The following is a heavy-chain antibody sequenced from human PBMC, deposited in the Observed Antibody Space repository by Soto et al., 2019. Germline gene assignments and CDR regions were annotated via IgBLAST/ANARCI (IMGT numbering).Heavy chain of an antibody. CDR1: GFTFSSYD. V-gene: IGHV3-13*01. Sequence: GESLKISCAASGFTFSSYDMHWVRQATGKGLEWVSAIGTAGDTYYPGSVKGRFTISRENAKNSLYLQMNSLRAGDTAVYYCARGPPYSSSSVGYYYYYMDVWGKGTTVTVSS. CDR2: IGTAGDT. J-gene: IGHJ6*03. CDR3: ARGPPYSSSSVGYYYYYMDV. D-gene: IGHD6-6*01.